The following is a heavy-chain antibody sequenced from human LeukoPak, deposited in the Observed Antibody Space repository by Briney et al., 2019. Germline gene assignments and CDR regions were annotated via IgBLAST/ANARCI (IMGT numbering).Heavy chain of an antibody. CDR1: GGSFSGYY. Sequence: SETLSLTCAVYGGSFSGYYWSWIRQPLGKGLEWIGEINHSGSTNYNPSLKSRVTISVDTSKNQFSLKLSSVTAADTAVYYCARGFSSSWYLGWFDPWGQGTLVTVSS. V-gene: IGHV4-34*01. CDR3: ARGFSSSWYLGWFDP. CDR2: INHSGST. D-gene: IGHD6-13*01. J-gene: IGHJ5*02.